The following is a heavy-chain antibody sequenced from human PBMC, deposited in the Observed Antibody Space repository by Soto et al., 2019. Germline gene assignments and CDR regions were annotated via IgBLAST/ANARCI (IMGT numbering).Heavy chain of an antibody. V-gene: IGHV3-48*01. CDR2: ISSSSSTV. CDR1: GFTFSSYS. CDR3: ARVISGLFDY. Sequence: GGSLRLSCAASGFTFSSYSMNWVRQAPGKGLDWVSYISSSSSTVYYADSVKGRFTISRDNAKNSLYLQMNSLRAEDTAVYYCARVISGLFDYWGQGTLVTVSS. J-gene: IGHJ4*02. D-gene: IGHD1-20*01.